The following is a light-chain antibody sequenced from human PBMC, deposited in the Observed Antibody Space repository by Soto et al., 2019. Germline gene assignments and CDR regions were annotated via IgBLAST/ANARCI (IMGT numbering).Light chain of an antibody. CDR2: QVS. V-gene: IGKV2-30*02. CDR3: MQGTHWPPYT. CDR1: QSLIHSDGNTY. J-gene: IGKJ2*01. Sequence: DVVMTQPPLSLPVTVGQPASISCRSSQSLIHSDGNTYLNWFLQRPGQSPRRLIYQVSKRDSGVPDRFSGSGSGTDFTLKISRVEAEDVGVYYCMQGTHWPPYTFGQGTKLEIK.